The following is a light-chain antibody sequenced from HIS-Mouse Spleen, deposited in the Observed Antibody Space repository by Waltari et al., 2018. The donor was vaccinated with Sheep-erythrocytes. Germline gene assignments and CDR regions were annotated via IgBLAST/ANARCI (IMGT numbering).Light chain of an antibody. V-gene: IGKV1-5*03. Sequence: DIQITQSPSTLSASVGDRVTITCRASQSISSWLAWYQQKPGKAPKLLIYKASSLESGVPSRFGGSGSGTEFTLTISSLQPDDFATYYCQQYNSSLTFGPGTKVDIK. CDR3: QQYNSSLT. CDR1: QSISSW. CDR2: KAS. J-gene: IGKJ3*01.